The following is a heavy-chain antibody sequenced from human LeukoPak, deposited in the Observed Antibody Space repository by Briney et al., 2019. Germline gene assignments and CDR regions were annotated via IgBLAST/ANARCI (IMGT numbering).Heavy chain of an antibody. D-gene: IGHD1-14*01. V-gene: IGHV4-34*01. Sequence: SETLSLTCAVYGGSFSGYYWTWIRQPPEKGREWIGEINDSGYTDYNTSLKSRLTISIDTSKNQFSLKLSSVTAADTAVYYCARGPDHAKVGYWGQGTLVTVSS. CDR2: INDSGYT. CDR1: GGSFSGYY. J-gene: IGHJ4*02. CDR3: ARGPDHAKVGY.